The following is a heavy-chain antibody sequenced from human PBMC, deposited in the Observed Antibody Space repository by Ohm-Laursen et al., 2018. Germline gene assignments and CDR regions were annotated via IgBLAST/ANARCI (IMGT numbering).Heavy chain of an antibody. Sequence: GTLSLTCTVSGGSISNQYWNWVRQSPGKGLEWIGYIYHSGSTKYNPFFNSRVTISVDTSQNQFSLNLRSVTTADTAVYYCASGHNYGYDNYYYGMDVWGQGTTVAVSS. CDR3: ASGHNYGYDNYYYGMDV. J-gene: IGHJ6*02. CDR2: IYHSGST. D-gene: IGHD3-16*01. V-gene: IGHV4-59*11. CDR1: GGSISNQY.